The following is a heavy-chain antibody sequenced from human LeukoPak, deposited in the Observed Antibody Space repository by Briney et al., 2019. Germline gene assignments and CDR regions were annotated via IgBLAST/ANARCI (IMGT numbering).Heavy chain of an antibody. V-gene: IGHV4-4*02. J-gene: IGHJ4*02. D-gene: IGHD6-19*01. CDR2: IYHSGST. Sequence: SGTLSLTCAVSGGSISSSNWWSWVRQPPGKGLEWIGEIYHSGSTNYNPSLKSRVTISLDTSKNQFSLKLDSVTAADTAVYYCATPWGMYSSAWHEGIDYWGQGTLVIVSS. CDR1: GGSISSSNW. CDR3: ATPWGMYSSAWHEGIDY.